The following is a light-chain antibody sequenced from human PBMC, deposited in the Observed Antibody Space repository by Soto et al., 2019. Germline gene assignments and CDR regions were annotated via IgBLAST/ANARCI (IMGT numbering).Light chain of an antibody. J-gene: IGLJ1*01. CDR1: SSDVGDYNY. CDR2: EVS. V-gene: IGLV2-8*01. CDR3: SSYEDARYV. Sequence: QSALTQPPSASGSPGQSVTISCTGTSSDVGDYNYVSWYQQHPGKAPKLIIYEVSKRPSGVPDRFSGSKSANTASLTVSGLQAEDEAEYFCSSYEDARYVFGNGTKVTVL.